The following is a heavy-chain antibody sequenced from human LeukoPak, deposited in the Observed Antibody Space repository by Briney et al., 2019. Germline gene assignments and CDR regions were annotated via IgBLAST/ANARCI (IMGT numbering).Heavy chain of an antibody. CDR1: GYTFTNYA. V-gene: IGHV1-18*01. J-gene: IGHJ4*02. D-gene: IGHD3-16*02. CDR2: ISPYNGNT. Sequence: ASVKASCKASGYTFTNYAITWVRQAPGQGLEWMGWISPYNGNTNFAQNLQGRVTMTTDTATSTAYMELRDLRSDDTAMYYCAITSARGTYRFLDYWGQGTLVTFSS. CDR3: AITSARGTYRFLDY.